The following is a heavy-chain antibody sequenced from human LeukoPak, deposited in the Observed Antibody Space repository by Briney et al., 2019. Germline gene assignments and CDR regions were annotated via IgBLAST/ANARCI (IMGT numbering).Heavy chain of an antibody. Sequence: GGSLRLSCAASGFTFDDYTMHWVRQAPGKGLEWVSLISWDGGSIYYADSVKGRFTISRDNSKNSLYLQMNSLRTEDTALYYCAKDKAIAAAEYFDYWGQGTLVTVSS. D-gene: IGHD6-13*01. V-gene: IGHV3-43*01. J-gene: IGHJ4*02. CDR2: ISWDGGSI. CDR1: GFTFDDYT. CDR3: AKDKAIAAAEYFDY.